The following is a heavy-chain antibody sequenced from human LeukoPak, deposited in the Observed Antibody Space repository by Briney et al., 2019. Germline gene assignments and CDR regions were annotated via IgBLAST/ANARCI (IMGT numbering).Heavy chain of an antibody. CDR3: ATYRQVLLPFES. Sequence: GGSLRLSCAASGFTFSTFAMIWVRQPPGKGLEWVSSIFPSGGEIHYADSVRGRFTISRDNSKSTLSLQMNSLRAEDTAIYYCATYRQVLLPFESWDQGTLVTVSS. D-gene: IGHD2-8*02. J-gene: IGHJ4*02. CDR1: GFTFSTFA. CDR2: IFPSGGEI. V-gene: IGHV3-23*01.